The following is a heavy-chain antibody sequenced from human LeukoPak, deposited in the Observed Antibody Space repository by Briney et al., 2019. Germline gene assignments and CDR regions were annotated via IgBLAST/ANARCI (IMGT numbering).Heavy chain of an antibody. J-gene: IGHJ2*01. CDR1: GASVSSGTYC. V-gene: IGHV4-39*01. Sequence: SETLSLTCGVSGASVSSGTYCWGWIRQPPGKGLEWIGNVYYSGRTYYNPSLKSRVTISVDTSKNQFSLNLSSVTAADTAVYYCARHYSPPGALYWYFDLWGRGTLVTVSS. CDR2: VYYSGRT. D-gene: IGHD6-13*01. CDR3: ARHYSPPGALYWYFDL.